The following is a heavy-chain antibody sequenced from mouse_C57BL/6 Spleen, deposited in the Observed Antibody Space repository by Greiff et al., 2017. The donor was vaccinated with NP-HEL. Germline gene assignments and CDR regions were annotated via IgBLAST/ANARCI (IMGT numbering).Heavy chain of an antibody. D-gene: IGHD4-1*01. J-gene: IGHJ1*03. Sequence: EVKLMESEGGLVQPGSSMKLSCTASGFTFSDYYMAWVRQVPEKGLEWVANINYDGSSTYYLDSLKSRFIISRDNAKNILYLQMSSLKSEDTATYYCASGNWPHWYFDVWGTGTTVTVSS. CDR1: GFTFSDYY. V-gene: IGHV5-16*01. CDR2: INYDGSST. CDR3: ASGNWPHWYFDV.